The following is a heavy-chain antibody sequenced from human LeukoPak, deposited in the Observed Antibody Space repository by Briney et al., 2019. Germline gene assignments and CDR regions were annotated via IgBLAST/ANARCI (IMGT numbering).Heavy chain of an antibody. CDR2: IWHVGSNT. Sequence: PGGSLRLSCAASVYTLSSYGMHCVREAPGKGLGWVAFIWHVGSNTIYADSVKGRFTISRDNSKNTLYLQMNSLRAEETAVYYCAKNPRLYYYDSSGYYYFDYWGQGTLVTVSS. J-gene: IGHJ4*02. V-gene: IGHV3-30*02. CDR3: AKNPRLYYYDSSGYYYFDY. D-gene: IGHD3-22*01. CDR1: VYTLSSYG.